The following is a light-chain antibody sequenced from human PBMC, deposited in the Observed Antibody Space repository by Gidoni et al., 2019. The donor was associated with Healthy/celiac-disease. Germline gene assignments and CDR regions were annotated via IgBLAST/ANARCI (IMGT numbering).Light chain of an antibody. Sequence: DLQMTQSPSSLSASVGHRATITCRASQSISSYFNWYQQKPGKAPKLLIYAASSLQSGVPSRLSGSGSGTDFTLTISSLQPEDFATYYCQQSYSTPLTFGGGTKVEIK. CDR2: AAS. CDR1: QSISSY. CDR3: QQSYSTPLT. V-gene: IGKV1-39*01. J-gene: IGKJ4*01.